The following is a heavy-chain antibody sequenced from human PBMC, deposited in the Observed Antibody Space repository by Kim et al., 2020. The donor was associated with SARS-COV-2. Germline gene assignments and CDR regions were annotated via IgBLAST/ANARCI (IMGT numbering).Heavy chain of an antibody. Sequence: ASVKVSCKTSGYNFLNFGISWVRQAPGHGLEWMGWISPYNGVTAYGEKFQDRVTMTTDTSTTTVYMELRSLRSDDTAVYYCARETRPYYFDINGYSGDDYGMDVWGQGTTVAVSS. CDR2: ISPYNGVT. J-gene: IGHJ6*02. V-gene: IGHV1-18*01. CDR1: GYNFLNFG. CDR3: ARETRPYYFDINGYSGDDYGMDV. D-gene: IGHD3-22*01.